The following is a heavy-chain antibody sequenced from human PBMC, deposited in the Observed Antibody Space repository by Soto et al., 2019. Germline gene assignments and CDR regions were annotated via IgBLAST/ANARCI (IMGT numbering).Heavy chain of an antibody. D-gene: IGHD2-2*01. CDR3: AKGSGPAAIAEYFQH. CDR1: GFTFSSYA. J-gene: IGHJ1*01. CDR2: ISGRGGST. V-gene: IGHV3-23*01. Sequence: GGSLRLSCAASGFTFSSYAMSWVRQAPGKGLEWVSAISGRGGSTYYADSVKGRFTISREKSKNTLYLQMNSLRAEDTAVYYCAKGSGPAAIAEYFQHWGQGTLVTVSS.